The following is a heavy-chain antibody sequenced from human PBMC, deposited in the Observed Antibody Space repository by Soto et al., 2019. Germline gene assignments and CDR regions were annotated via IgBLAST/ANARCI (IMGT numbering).Heavy chain of an antibody. CDR1: GFTFNIFA. Sequence: GGSLRLSCAASGFTFNIFAMGWVRQAPGQGLEWVSGISGSGESTYYADSVKGRFTISRDDSKNTVHLQLNSLRAEDTAIYYCAKDGGITMFRGRARGFDIWGPGTMVTVSS. J-gene: IGHJ3*02. CDR3: AKDGGITMFRGRARGFDI. D-gene: IGHD3-10*01. CDR2: ISGSGEST. V-gene: IGHV3-23*01.